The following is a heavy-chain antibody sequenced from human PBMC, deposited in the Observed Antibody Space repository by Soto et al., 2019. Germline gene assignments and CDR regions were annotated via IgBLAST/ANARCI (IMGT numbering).Heavy chain of an antibody. CDR1: GVSISSGNW. CDR3: ARLVYDTRLNYMYFDF. CDR2: IFHDGTA. V-gene: IGHV4-4*02. J-gene: IGHJ4*02. Sequence: QVKLQESGPGLATPSGTLSLTCAVSGVSISSGNWWTWVRQTPQRGLEYIGEIFHDGTANYYPSFERRVAISVDTSKNQFSLKLTSVTAADTAIYFCARLVYDTRLNYMYFDFWDQGALVTVSS. D-gene: IGHD2-8*01.